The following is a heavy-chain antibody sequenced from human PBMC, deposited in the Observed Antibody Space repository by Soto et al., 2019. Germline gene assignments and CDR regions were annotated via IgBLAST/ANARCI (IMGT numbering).Heavy chain of an antibody. J-gene: IGHJ4*02. D-gene: IGHD3-22*01. V-gene: IGHV2-5*01. CDR1: GFSLTTTGVG. CDR3: AHYDSSGYFSHFDS. CDR2: VYWNDES. Sequence: QIALQESGPTVVKPTQTLTLTCTFSGFSLTTTGVGVGWIRHAPGKALEWLAMVYWNDESRYSPSLKSRLTITQDTSKHQVVLTMTYMDPVDTATYFCAHYDSSGYFSHFDSWGQGTLVTVSS.